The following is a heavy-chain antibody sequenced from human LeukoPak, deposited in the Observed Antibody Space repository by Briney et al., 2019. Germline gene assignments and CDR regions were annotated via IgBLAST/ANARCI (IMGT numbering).Heavy chain of an antibody. V-gene: IGHV4-61*05. CDR3: ARVGVDYSGNIIKYYFDY. Sequence: SETLSLTCTVSGGSISSSSYYWGWIRQPPGKGLEWIGYVYYSGTTNYNPSLKSRVIISVDTSKNQFSLKLSPVIAADTAVYYCARVGVDYSGNIIKYYFDYWGQGTLVTVSS. D-gene: IGHD4-23*01. J-gene: IGHJ4*02. CDR1: GGSISSSSYY. CDR2: VYYSGTT.